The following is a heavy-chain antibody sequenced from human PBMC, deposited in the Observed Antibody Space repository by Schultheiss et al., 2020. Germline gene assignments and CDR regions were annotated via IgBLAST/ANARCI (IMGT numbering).Heavy chain of an antibody. CDR1: GYTFTGYY. D-gene: IGHD6-19*01. V-gene: IGHV1-2*06. CDR2: INPNSGGT. J-gene: IGHJ4*02. CDR3: AREEQWLFTDLDY. Sequence: VKVSCKASGYTFTGYYMHWVRQAPGQGLEWMGRINPNSGGTNYAQKFQGRVTMTRDTSISTAYMELSRLRSDDTAVYYCAREEQWLFTDLDYWGQGTLVTVSS.